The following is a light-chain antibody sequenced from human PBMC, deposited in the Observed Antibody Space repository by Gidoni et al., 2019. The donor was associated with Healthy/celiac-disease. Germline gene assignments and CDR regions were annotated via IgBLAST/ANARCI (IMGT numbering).Light chain of an antibody. CDR2: AAS. CDR3: LQHNSYPLT. J-gene: IGKJ4*01. Sequence: DIQMTQSPSSLSASVGDRVTITCRASHGIRNDLGSYQQKPGKAPKRLIYAASSLQSGVPSRFSGSGSGTEFTLTISSLQPEDFATYYCLQHNSYPLTFGGGTKVEIK. CDR1: HGIRND. V-gene: IGKV1-17*01.